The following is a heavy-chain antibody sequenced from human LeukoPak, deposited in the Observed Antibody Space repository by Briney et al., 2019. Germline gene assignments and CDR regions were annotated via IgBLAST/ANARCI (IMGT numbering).Heavy chain of an antibody. V-gene: IGHV5-51*01. CDR3: ARHEGSGSYYSY. CDR1: GYSFTTYW. Sequence: GESLKISCKGSGYSFTTYWIAWVRQMPGRGLEWMGIISPDDSEIRYSPSFRGQVTISADKSTSTAYLQWSRLKASDTAIYYCARHEGSGSYYSYWGQGTLVTVSS. D-gene: IGHD1-26*01. J-gene: IGHJ4*02. CDR2: ISPDDSEI.